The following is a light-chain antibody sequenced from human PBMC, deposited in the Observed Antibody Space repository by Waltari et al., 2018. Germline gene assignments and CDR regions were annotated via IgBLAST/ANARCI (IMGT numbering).Light chain of an antibody. CDR3: AAWDDSLSAWL. Sequence: QSVLTQTPSASGTPGQKIIMSCSGSSVNIGKNYAYWYHPLPGRAPKPLIYRDDQRPSGVPYRFSGSKSGTSASLAISGLRPDDEGDYYCAAWDDSLSAWLFGGGTKLVVL. CDR2: RDD. J-gene: IGLJ3*02. CDR1: SVNIGKNY. V-gene: IGLV1-47*01.